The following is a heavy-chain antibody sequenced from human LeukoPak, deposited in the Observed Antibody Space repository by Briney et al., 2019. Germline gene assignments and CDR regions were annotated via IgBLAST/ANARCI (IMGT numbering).Heavy chain of an antibody. CDR3: ARGRTVLLWFGESSNWFDP. Sequence: PSETLSLTCAVYGGSFSGYYWSWIRQPPGKGLEWIGEINHSGSTNYNPSLKSRVTISVDTSKNQFSLKLSSVTAADAAVYYCARGRTVLLWFGESSNWFDPWGQGTLVTVSS. V-gene: IGHV4-34*01. CDR2: INHSGST. CDR1: GGSFSGYY. D-gene: IGHD3-10*01. J-gene: IGHJ5*02.